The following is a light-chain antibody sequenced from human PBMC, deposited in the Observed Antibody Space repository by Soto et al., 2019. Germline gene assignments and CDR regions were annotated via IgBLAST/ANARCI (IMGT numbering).Light chain of an antibody. CDR3: QQYYSTPFT. V-gene: IGKV4-1*01. CDR1: QSVLYSSNNKNY. CDR2: WAS. J-gene: IGKJ4*01. Sequence: DIVMTQFPDSLAVSLGERATINCKSSQSVLYSSNNKNYLAWYQQKPGQPPKLLIYWASTRESGVPDRFSGSGYGTDFTLTISSLQAEDVAVYYCQQYYSTPFTFGGGTKVEIK.